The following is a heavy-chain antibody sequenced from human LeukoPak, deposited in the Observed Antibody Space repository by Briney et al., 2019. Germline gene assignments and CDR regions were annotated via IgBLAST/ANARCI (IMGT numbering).Heavy chain of an antibody. J-gene: IGHJ4*02. Sequence: GGSLRLSCAASGFTFSNAWVSWVRQAPGKGLEWVGRIKSKTDGGTTDYAAPVKGRFTISRDDSKNTLYLQMNSLKTEDTAVYYCTGRIVVVVAATPRPENYFDYWGQGTLVTVSS. D-gene: IGHD2-15*01. V-gene: IGHV3-15*01. CDR2: IKSKTDGGTT. CDR1: GFTFSNAW. CDR3: TGRIVVVVAATPRPENYFDY.